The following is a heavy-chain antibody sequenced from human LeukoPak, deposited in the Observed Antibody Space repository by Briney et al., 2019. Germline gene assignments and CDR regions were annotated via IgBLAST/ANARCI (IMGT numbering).Heavy chain of an antibody. CDR1: GGSISSSNYY. CDR2: IYYSGST. J-gene: IGHJ6*03. Sequence: SETLSLTCTVSGGSISSSNYYWGWIRQPPGKGLEWIGSIYYSGSTYYSPSLKSRVTISVDTSKNQFSLKLSSVTAADTAVYYCARSVGWRATYYYYMDVWGKGTTVTVSS. D-gene: IGHD1-26*01. CDR3: ARSVGWRATYYYYMDV. V-gene: IGHV4-39*07.